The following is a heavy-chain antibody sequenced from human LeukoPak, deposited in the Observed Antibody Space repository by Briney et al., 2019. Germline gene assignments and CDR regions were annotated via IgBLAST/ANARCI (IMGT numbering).Heavy chain of an antibody. Sequence: ASVKVSCKASGYTFTSYGISWVRQAPGQGLEWMGWISANNGHTHYAQKFQGRLTITGDMSTRTVDMELRSLRSDDTAVYYCARDMRHYRYYESDEYYFNFEYWGQGTLVTVSS. V-gene: IGHV1-18*01. J-gene: IGHJ4*02. CDR1: GYTFTSYG. CDR2: ISANNGHT. D-gene: IGHD3-22*01. CDR3: ARDMRHYRYYESDEYYFNFEY.